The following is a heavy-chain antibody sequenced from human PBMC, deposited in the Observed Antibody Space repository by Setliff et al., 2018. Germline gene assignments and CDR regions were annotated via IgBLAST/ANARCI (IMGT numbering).Heavy chain of an antibody. V-gene: IGHV4-34*01. CDR2: INESGDT. CDR3: ARRRNGNHRYWFFDL. Sequence: PSETLSLTCGVYGGSLRGYWWSWVRQPPGQGLEWIGEINESGDTNDNPSFGSRVTISEDTSNDEFFLNLNSVTAADTAVYYCARRRNGNHRYWFFDLWGRGTLVTVSS. CDR1: GGSLRGYW. J-gene: IGHJ2*01. D-gene: IGHD1-26*01.